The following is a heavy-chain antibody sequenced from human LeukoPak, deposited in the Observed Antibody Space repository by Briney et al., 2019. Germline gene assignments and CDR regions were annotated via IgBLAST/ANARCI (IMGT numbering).Heavy chain of an antibody. Sequence: SETLSLTCAVYGGSFSSYYWSWIRQPPGKGLEWIGEINHSGSTNYNPSLKSRVTISVDTSKNQFSLKLSSVTAADTAVYYCARGGLHYLAEAGSYVYWGQGTLVTLSS. D-gene: IGHD6-13*01. CDR3: ARGGLHYLAEAGSYVY. CDR1: GGSFSSYY. J-gene: IGHJ4*02. V-gene: IGHV4-34*01. CDR2: INHSGST.